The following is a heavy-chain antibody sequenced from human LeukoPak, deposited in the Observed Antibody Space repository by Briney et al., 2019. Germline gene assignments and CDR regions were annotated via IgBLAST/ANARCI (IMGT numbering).Heavy chain of an antibody. J-gene: IGHJ5*02. D-gene: IGHD1-1*01. Sequence: SETLSLTCSVSAGSISSGSYYWTWIRQPAGKGLEWIGRISTSGGTNYNPSLKSRVSISMDMSKNQFSLELTSVTAADTAVYYCASLPYRNDHPAWFDPWGQGTLVTVSS. CDR1: AGSISSGSYY. CDR3: ASLPYRNDHPAWFDP. CDR2: ISTSGGT. V-gene: IGHV4-61*02.